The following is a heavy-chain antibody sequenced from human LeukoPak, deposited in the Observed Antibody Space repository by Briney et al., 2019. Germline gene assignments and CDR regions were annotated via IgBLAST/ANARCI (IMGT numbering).Heavy chain of an antibody. V-gene: IGHV1-18*01. CDR2: ISAYNGNT. CDR1: GYTFTSYG. Sequence: ASVKVSCKASGYTFTSYGISWVRQAPGQGLEWMGRISAYNGNTNYAQKLQGRVTMTTDTSTSTAYMELRSLRSDDTAVYYCARDLGGAAAAATGYWGQGTLVTVSS. CDR3: ARDLGGAAAAATGY. D-gene: IGHD6-13*01. J-gene: IGHJ4*02.